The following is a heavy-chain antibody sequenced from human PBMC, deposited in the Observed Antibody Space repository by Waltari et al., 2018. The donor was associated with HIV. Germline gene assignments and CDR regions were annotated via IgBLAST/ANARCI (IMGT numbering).Heavy chain of an antibody. D-gene: IGHD3-10*01. Sequence: QVQLVQSGAEVRTPGSSVTVSCKASGGSFTSYSIHWVRQAPGQGLEWMGRVIPMSGTAMKAQKFQARVTISADKSTTTAYMELTSLRTEDTAVYYCASARETMGVDFDFWGQGTLVTVSS. CDR3: ASARETMGVDFDF. CDR1: GGSFTSYS. V-gene: IGHV1-69*08. CDR2: VIPMSGTA. J-gene: IGHJ4*02.